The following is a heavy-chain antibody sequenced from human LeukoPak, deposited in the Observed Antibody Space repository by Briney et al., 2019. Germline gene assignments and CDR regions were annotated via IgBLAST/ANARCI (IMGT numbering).Heavy chain of an antibody. CDR1: GFTFSSYW. V-gene: IGHV3-7*01. D-gene: IGHD4-11*01. CDR3: ARDDLVVTTSNYYYYGMDV. CDR2: IKQDGSEK. J-gene: IGHJ6*02. Sequence: PGGSLRLSCAASGFTFSSYWMSWVRQAPGKGLELVANIKQDGSEKYYVDSVKGLFTISRDNAKNSLYLQMNSLRAEDTAVYYCARDDLVVTTSNYYYYGMDVWGQGITVTVSS.